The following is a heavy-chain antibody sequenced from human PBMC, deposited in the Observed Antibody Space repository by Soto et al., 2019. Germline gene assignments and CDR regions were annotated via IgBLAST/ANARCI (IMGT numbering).Heavy chain of an antibody. CDR3: ATSLTTLTPYYYYYLDV. CDR2: KKQDGSEK. Sequence: PGGSLRLSCAASGFTFSSYWMSWIRQAPGKGLEWVANKKQDGSEKYYVDSVKGRFTISRDNAKNSLYLQMNSLRAEDTAVYYCATSLTTLTPYYYYYLDVWGKGTTVTVSS. CDR1: GFTFSSYW. J-gene: IGHJ6*03. V-gene: IGHV3-7*01. D-gene: IGHD4-17*01.